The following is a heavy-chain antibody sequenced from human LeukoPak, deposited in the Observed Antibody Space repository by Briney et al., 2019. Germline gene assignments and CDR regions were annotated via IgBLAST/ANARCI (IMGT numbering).Heavy chain of an antibody. V-gene: IGHV3-7*01. Sequence: GGSLRLSCAASGFTFSSYWMSWVRQAPGKGLEWVANIKRDGSDKYYVGSVEGRFTISRDNAKNSLYLQMSSLRAEDTAMYYCARVLYNRGWYPDYFDSWGQGTLVTVSS. D-gene: IGHD6-19*01. J-gene: IGHJ4*02. CDR2: IKRDGSDK. CDR1: GFTFSSYW. CDR3: ARVLYNRGWYPDYFDS.